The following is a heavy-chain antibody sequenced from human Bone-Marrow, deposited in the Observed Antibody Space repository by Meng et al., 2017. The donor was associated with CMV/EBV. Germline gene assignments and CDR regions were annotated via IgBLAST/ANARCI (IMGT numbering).Heavy chain of an antibody. Sequence: GGSLRLSCAASGFTFSNYGMHWVRQPPGKGLEWIGSIYYSGSTYYNPSLKSRVTISRDNAKNSLYLQMNSLRAEDTAVYYCARQNIAARPFAYWGQGTLVTVSS. CDR2: IYYSGSTY. J-gene: IGHJ4*02. V-gene: IGHV3-48*04. CDR3: ARQNIAARPFAY. CDR1: GFTFSNYG. D-gene: IGHD6-6*01.